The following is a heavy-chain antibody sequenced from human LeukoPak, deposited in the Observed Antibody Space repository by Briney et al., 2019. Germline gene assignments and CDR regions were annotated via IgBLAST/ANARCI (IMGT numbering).Heavy chain of an antibody. CDR3: ARESTAMDDY. CDR2: ISSSSSYI. J-gene: IGHJ4*02. D-gene: IGHD5-18*01. CDR1: GFTFSSHS. V-gene: IGHV3-21*01. Sequence: GGSLRLSCAASGFTFSSHSMNWVSQAPGKGLEWVSSISSSSSYIYYADSVKGRFTISRDNAKNSLYLQMNSLRAEDTAVYYCARESTAMDDYWGQGTLVTVSS.